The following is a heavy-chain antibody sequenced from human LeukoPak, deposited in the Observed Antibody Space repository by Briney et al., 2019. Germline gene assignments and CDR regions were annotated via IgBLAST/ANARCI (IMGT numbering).Heavy chain of an antibody. Sequence: ASVKVSCKASGYTFTDYFLHWVRQAPGHGLEWMGWISPTSGATTYAQKFQGRATMTRDTSINTAYIELSSLRSDDTAVYYCVRDIRPREESFDYWGQGTLVTVSS. CDR3: VRDIRPREESFDY. J-gene: IGHJ4*02. V-gene: IGHV1-2*02. CDR1: GYTFTDYF. CDR2: ISPTSGAT. D-gene: IGHD5-24*01.